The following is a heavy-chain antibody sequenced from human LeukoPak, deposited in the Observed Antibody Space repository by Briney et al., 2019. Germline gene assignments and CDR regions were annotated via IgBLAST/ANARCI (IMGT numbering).Heavy chain of an antibody. CDR2: ISPDGTNI. J-gene: IGHJ4*02. D-gene: IGHD6-19*01. Sequence: PGGSLSLSCVASGFIFSGYAMQWVRQAPGKRLEYVSGISPDGTNIFYADSVKGRFTMSRDNSRDMIYLQMGSLRVEDTAVYYCARDGVAAAGKWAYSSGWYGGRFDYWGQGTLVTVSS. V-gene: IGHV3-64*02. CDR1: GFIFSGYA. CDR3: ARDGVAAAGKWAYSSGWYGGRFDY.